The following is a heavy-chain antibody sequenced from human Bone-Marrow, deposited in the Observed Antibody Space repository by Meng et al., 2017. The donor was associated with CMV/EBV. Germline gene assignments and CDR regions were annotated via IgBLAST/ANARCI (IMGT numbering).Heavy chain of an antibody. CDR1: GFTFSSYS. J-gene: IGHJ6*02. CDR2: ISSSSYI. CDR3: ARERFGGDCYSCHGMDV. Sequence: GESLKFSCAASGFTFSSYSMNWVRQAPGKGLEWVSSISSSSYIYYADSVKGRFTISRDNAKNSLYLQMNSLRAEDTAVYYCARERFGGDCYSCHGMDVWGQGTTVTVSS. V-gene: IGHV3-21*01. D-gene: IGHD2-21*01.